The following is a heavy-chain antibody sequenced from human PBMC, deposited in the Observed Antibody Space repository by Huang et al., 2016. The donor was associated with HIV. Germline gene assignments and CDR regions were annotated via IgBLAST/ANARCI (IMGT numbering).Heavy chain of an antibody. V-gene: IGHV3-7*03. J-gene: IGHJ6*02. CDR1: TFRFGAYW. Sequence: VESGGRLVQPGGSIRLSCVGSTFRFGAYWMSWVRQPPGKGLEWVANIIQDESEKYYVDSVKGQFNISRDNAKKVVFLEMNNVRVEDTATYFCATKTAGMDIWGQGTTVTVS. CDR2: IIQDESEK. D-gene: IGHD1-7*01. CDR3: ATKTAGMDI.